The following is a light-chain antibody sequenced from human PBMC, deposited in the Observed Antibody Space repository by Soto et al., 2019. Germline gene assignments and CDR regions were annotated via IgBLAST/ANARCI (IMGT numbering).Light chain of an antibody. CDR2: TND. J-gene: IGLJ1*01. V-gene: IGLV1-44*01. CDR1: SSNIGINT. CDR3: AAWDDSLNGYV. Sequence: QSVLTQPPSASGTPGQRVTISCSGSSSNIGINTVTWYQQLPGTAPKLLIHTNDQRPSGVPDRFSGSKSGTSASLAISGLRSEDEADYYCAAWDDSLNGYVFGTGTKVTVL.